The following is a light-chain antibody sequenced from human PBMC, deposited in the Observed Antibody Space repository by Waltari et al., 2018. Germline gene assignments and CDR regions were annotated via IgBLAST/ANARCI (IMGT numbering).Light chain of an antibody. J-gene: IGKJ2*01. Sequence: DIVMTQSPDSLAVSLGERATINCKSSQNILYTSNNKNYLAWYQRKPGQPPKLLFYWASTRESGVPDRFSGSGSGTDFTLTISSLQAEDVAIYYCQQYYNTPYTFGRGTKLEI. V-gene: IGKV4-1*01. CDR3: QQYYNTPYT. CDR1: QNILYTSNNKNY. CDR2: WAS.